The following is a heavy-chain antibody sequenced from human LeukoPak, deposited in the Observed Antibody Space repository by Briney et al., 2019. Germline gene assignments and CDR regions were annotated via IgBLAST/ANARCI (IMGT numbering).Heavy chain of an antibody. J-gene: IGHJ3*02. CDR1: GYTFTSYY. V-gene: IGHV1-46*01. Sequence: ASVTVSCKASGYTFTSYYMHWVRQAPGQGLEWMGIINPSGGSTSYAQKFQGRVTMTRDTSTSTVYMELSSLRSEDTAVYYCARDIRYCSGGSCYGAFDIWGQGTMVTVSS. CDR3: ARDIRYCSGGSCYGAFDI. CDR2: INPSGGST. D-gene: IGHD2-15*01.